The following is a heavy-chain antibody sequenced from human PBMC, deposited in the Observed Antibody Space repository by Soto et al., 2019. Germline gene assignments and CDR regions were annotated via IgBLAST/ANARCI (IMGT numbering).Heavy chain of an antibody. V-gene: IGHV4-31*03. CDR3: ARDSDDYSSGSFDY. CDR1: GDSISSSGYY. CDR2: IYYSGSS. Sequence: SETLSLTCSVSGDSISSSGYYWSWIRQRPGKGLEWIGNIYYSGSSYNNPSLKSRVTISVNTSKNQFPLNLRSVTAADTAVYYCARDSDDYSSGSFDYWGQGTLVTVSS. D-gene: IGHD3-10*01. J-gene: IGHJ4*02.